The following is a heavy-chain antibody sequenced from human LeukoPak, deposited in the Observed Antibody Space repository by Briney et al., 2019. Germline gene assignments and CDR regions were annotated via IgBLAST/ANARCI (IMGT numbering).Heavy chain of an antibody. V-gene: IGHV3-23*01. D-gene: IGHD3-22*01. CDR1: GFTFSSYG. CDR2: ISGSGGST. CDR3: AYDSSGYSAPSYFAS. J-gene: IGHJ4*02. Sequence: GGSLRLSCAASGFTFSSYGMSWVRQAPGKGQEWVSAISGSGGSTYYADSVKGRFTVSRDNSKNTLCLQMNSLRAEDTAVYYCAYDSSGYSAPSYFASWGQGTLVTVSS.